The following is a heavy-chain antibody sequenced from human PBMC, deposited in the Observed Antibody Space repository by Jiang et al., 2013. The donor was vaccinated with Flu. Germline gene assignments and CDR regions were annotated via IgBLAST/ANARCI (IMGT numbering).Heavy chain of an antibody. Sequence: GAEVKKPGASVKVSCKASGYTFSNYAMNWVRQAPGQGLEWMGGVNPIFGTTDYAQKFQGRVTIVADRSTSTTYMDLSSLRSEDTAVYYCARSSWGYSYGPFEYWGQGTLVTVSS. D-gene: IGHD5-18*01. V-gene: IGHV1-69*06. CDR2: VNPIFGTT. CDR1: GYTFSNYA. J-gene: IGHJ4*02. CDR3: ARSSWGYSYGPFEY.